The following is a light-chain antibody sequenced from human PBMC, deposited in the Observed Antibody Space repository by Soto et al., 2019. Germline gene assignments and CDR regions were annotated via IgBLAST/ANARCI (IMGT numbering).Light chain of an antibody. J-gene: IGKJ1*01. CDR3: QQYGGSPQT. CDR1: QSVSSY. V-gene: IGKV3-11*01. CDR2: DAS. Sequence: EIVLTQSPATLSLSPGERATLSCRASQSVSSYLAWYQQKPGQAPRLLIYDASNRATGIPARFSGSGSGTDFTLTISSLEPEDFAVYYCQQYGGSPQTFGQGTNVEIK.